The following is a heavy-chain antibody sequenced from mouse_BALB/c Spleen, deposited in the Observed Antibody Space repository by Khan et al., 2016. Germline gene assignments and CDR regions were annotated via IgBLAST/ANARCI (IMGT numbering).Heavy chain of an antibody. CDR1: GFTFSSYA. J-gene: IGHJ3*01. CDR3: ARGDYYGYFAY. D-gene: IGHD1-2*01. V-gene: IGHV5-6-5*01. CDR2: ISSGGST. Sequence: EVELVESGGGLVKPGGSLKLSCAASGFTFSSYAMSWVRQTPEKRLEWVASISSGGSTYYPDSVKGRFTISRDNARNILYLQMSSLRSEDTAMYYCARGDYYGYFAYWGQGTLVTVSA.